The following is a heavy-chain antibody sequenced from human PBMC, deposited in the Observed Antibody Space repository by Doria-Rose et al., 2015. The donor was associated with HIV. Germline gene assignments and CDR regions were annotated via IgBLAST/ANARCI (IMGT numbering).Heavy chain of an antibody. Sequence: GVVQPGRSLRLSCAASGFTFSSFGMHWVRQAPGKGLEWVALISYDGSKKYYADSVKGRFIISRDNSKNTLYLQMHSLRAEDAAVFYCAKDRERGLPDYWGQGTLVTVSS. V-gene: IGHV3-30*18. J-gene: IGHJ4*02. CDR1: GFTFSSFG. CDR2: ISYDGSKK. CDR3: AKDRERGLPDY. D-gene: IGHD1-26*01.